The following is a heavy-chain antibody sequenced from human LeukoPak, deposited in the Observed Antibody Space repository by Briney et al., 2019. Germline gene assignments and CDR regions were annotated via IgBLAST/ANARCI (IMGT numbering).Heavy chain of an antibody. CDR1: GLTVSSNY. Sequence: PGGSLRLSCAVSGLTVSSNYMSWVRQAPGKGLEWVSVIYNGGSTDYADSVKGRFTVSRDNSKNTLYLQMNSLRVEDTAVYYCARWLRQGDYRGQGTLVTVSS. V-gene: IGHV3-66*01. CDR3: ARWLRQGDY. J-gene: IGHJ4*02. D-gene: IGHD6-19*01. CDR2: IYNGGST.